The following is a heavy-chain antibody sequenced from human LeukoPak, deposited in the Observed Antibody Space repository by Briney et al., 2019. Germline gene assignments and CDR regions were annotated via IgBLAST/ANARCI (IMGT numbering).Heavy chain of an antibody. CDR3: ARHFGGGVNPIVVLDY. Sequence: GGSLRLSCAASGFTFSSYSMNWVRQAPGKGLEWVSSISSSSSYIYYADSVKGRFTISRDNAKNSLYLQMNSLRAEDTAVYYCARHFGGGVNPIVVLDYWGQGTLVTVSS. CDR1: GFTFSSYS. D-gene: IGHD2-2*01. CDR2: ISSSSSYI. J-gene: IGHJ4*02. V-gene: IGHV3-21*01.